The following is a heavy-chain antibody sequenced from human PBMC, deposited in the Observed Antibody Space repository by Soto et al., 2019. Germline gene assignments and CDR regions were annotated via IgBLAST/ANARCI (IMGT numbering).Heavy chain of an antibody. J-gene: IGHJ4*02. V-gene: IGHV1-18*01. D-gene: IGHD6-13*01. CDR2: ISAYNGNK. CDR3: ARDLGQQLVDY. CDR1: GYSFTSYG. Sequence: QVPLVQSGAEVKKPGASVEISCKASGYSFTSYGISWVRQAPGQGLEWMGWISAYNGNKKYAQKLQGRVTMTTDTSTSTAYMELRSLRSDDTAVYYCARDLGQQLVDYWGQGTLVTVSS.